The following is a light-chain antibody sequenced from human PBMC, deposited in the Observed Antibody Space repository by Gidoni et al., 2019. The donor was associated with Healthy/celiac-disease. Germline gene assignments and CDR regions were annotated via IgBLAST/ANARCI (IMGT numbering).Light chain of an antibody. Sequence: DIVMTQSPDSLAVSLGGRATINCKSSQSVLYSSNNKNYLAWYQQKPGPPPKLLIYWASTRESGVPDRFSGSGSGTDFTLTISRLQAEDVAVYYCQQYYRTPRTFGQGTKVEIK. V-gene: IGKV4-1*01. CDR3: QQYYRTPRT. CDR2: WAS. CDR1: QSVLYSSNNKNY. J-gene: IGKJ1*01.